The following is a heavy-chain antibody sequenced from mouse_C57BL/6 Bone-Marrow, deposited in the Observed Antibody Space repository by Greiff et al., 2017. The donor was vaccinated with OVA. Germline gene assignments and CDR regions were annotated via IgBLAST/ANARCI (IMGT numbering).Heavy chain of an antibody. J-gene: IGHJ2*01. D-gene: IGHD1-1*01. Sequence: VQLQQSGTVLARPGASVKMSCKTSGHTFTSYWMHWVKQRPGQGLEWIGAIYPGNSDTSYNQKFKGKAKLTAVTSASTAYMELSSLTNEDSAVYYCTREDYYGSPYFDYWGQGTTLTVSS. CDR2: IYPGNSDT. CDR3: TREDYYGSPYFDY. CDR1: GHTFTSYW. V-gene: IGHV1-5*01.